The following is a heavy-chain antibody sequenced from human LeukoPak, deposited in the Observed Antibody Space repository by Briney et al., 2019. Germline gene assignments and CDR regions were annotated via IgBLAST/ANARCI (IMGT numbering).Heavy chain of an antibody. CDR2: ISYDGSNK. V-gene: IGHV3-30*04. Sequence: PGGPLRLSCAASGSTFSSYAMHWVRQAPGKGLEWVAVISYDGSNKYYADSVKGRFTISRDNSKNTLYLQMNSLRAEDTAVYYCAREFDSSGYYYSYYYYYMDVWGKGTTVTVSS. CDR3: AREFDSSGYYYSYYYYYMDV. J-gene: IGHJ6*03. D-gene: IGHD3-22*01. CDR1: GSTFSSYA.